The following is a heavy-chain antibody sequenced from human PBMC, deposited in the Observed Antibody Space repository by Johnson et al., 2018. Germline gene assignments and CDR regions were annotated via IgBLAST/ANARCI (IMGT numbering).Heavy chain of an antibody. CDR3: ARDAHYYFYYYMDI. CDR1: GFSFSSYV. V-gene: IGHV3-30*03. Sequence: VQLVQSGGGVVQPGRSLKVSCAASGFSFSSYVMHLVRQAPGKGLEWVAGISSEGRTIFYADSVKGRFTISRDNSRNTVDLQMNSLGAEDTAMYYCARDAHYYFYYYMDIWGKGTTVTVS. CDR2: ISSEGRTI. J-gene: IGHJ6*03.